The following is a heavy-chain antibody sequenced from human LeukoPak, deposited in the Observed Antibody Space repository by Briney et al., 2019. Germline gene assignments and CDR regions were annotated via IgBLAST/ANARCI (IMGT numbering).Heavy chain of an antibody. CDR2: ISYDGSNK. Sequence: LPGGSLRLSCAASGFTFSSYGMHWVRQAPGKGLEWVAVISYDGSNKYYADSVKGRFTISRDNSKNTLYLQMSSLRTEDTAVYYCAKESFGARFGEFSIYYYYYGMDVWGQGTTVTVSS. J-gene: IGHJ6*02. CDR3: AKESFGARFGEFSIYYYYYGMDV. CDR1: GFTFSSYG. V-gene: IGHV3-30*18. D-gene: IGHD3-10*01.